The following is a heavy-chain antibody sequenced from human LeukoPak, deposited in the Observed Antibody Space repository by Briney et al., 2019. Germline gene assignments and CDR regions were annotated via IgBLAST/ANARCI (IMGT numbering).Heavy chain of an antibody. V-gene: IGHV3-23*01. CDR3: AKDPGSAASPRIDAFDI. CDR2: ISGSGGST. CDR1: GFTFSSYA. J-gene: IGHJ3*02. D-gene: IGHD2-2*01. Sequence: GGSLRLFCAASGFTFSSYAMSWVRQAPGKGLEWVSAISGSGGSTYYADSVKGRFTISRDIYNNTLYLQMNSLKAEDTAVYYCAKDPGSAASPRIDAFDIWGQGTMVTVSS.